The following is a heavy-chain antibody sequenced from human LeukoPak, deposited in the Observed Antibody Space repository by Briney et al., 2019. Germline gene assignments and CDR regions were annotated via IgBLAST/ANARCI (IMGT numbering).Heavy chain of an antibody. J-gene: IGHJ4*02. CDR1: GFTFSNYA. CDR2: ISSSSSYI. D-gene: IGHD3-22*01. CDR3: VRESYYYDSSGYYYSFDY. V-gene: IGHV3-21*01. Sequence: GGSLRLSCAASGFTFSNYAMNWVRQAPGKGLEWVSSISSSSSYIYYADSVEGRFTISRDNAKNSLYLQMNSLRAEDTAVYYCVRESYYYDSSGYYYSFDYWGQGTLVTVSS.